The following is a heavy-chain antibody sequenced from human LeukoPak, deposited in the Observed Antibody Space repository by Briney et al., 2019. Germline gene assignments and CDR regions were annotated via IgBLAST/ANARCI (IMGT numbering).Heavy chain of an antibody. CDR2: ISAYNGNT. CDR3: AKGYSSGSFDY. CDR1: GGTFSSYA. D-gene: IGHD6-19*01. J-gene: IGHJ4*02. V-gene: IGHV1-18*01. Sequence: ASVKVSCKASGGTFSSYAISWVRQAPGQGLEWMGWISAYNGNTNYAQKLQGRVTMATDTSTSTAYMELRSLRSDGTAVYYCAKGYSSGSFDYWGQGTLVTVSS.